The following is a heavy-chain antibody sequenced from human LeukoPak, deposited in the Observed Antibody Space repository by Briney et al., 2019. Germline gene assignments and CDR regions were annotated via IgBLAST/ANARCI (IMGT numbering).Heavy chain of an antibody. V-gene: IGHV4-59*01. Sequence: PSETLSLTCTVSGGSISSYYWSWIRQPPGKGLEWIGYIYYSGSTNYNPSLKSRVTISVDTSKNQFSLQLSSVTVAYTAVYYCARGGGAIVGATYFDYWGQGTLVTVSS. D-gene: IGHD1-26*01. J-gene: IGHJ4*02. CDR2: IYYSGST. CDR1: GGSISSYY. CDR3: ARGGGAIVGATYFDY.